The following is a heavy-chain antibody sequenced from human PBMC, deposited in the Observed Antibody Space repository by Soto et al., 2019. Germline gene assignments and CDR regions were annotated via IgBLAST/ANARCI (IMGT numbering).Heavy chain of an antibody. CDR3: AKAYFVWSSEQPYYFDY. Sequence: EVQLLDSGGGLVQPGGSLRLSCAASGFTFSNYAMTWVRQGPGKGLEWVSGISGSGGRSYSADSVKGRFTISRDNSKSTLYLKMNRMRAEDTAVDYCAKAYFVWSSEQPYYFDYWGQGTLVTVSS. V-gene: IGHV3-23*01. CDR2: ISGSGGRS. D-gene: IGHD3-16*01. J-gene: IGHJ4*02. CDR1: GFTFSNYA.